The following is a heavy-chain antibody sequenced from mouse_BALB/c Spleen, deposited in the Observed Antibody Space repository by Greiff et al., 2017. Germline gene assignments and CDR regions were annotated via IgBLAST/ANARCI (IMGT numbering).Heavy chain of an antibody. J-gene: IGHJ3*01. CDR2: ISSGGSYT. CDR3: ARDGDSKFAY. Sequence: EVMLVESGGDLVKPGGSLKLSCAASGFTFSSYGMSWVRQTPDKRLEWVATISSGGSYTYYPDSVKGRFTISRDNAKNTLYLQMSSLKSEDTAMYYCARDGDSKFAYWGQGTLVTVSA. V-gene: IGHV5-6*01. CDR1: GFTFSSYG. D-gene: IGHD3-3*01.